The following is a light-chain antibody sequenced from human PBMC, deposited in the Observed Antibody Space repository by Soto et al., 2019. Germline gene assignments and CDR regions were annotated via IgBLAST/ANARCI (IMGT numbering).Light chain of an antibody. J-gene: IGLJ2*01. CDR1: SSNIGSNS. V-gene: IGLV1-44*01. CDR2: SNN. Sequence: QSVLTQPPSASGTPGQRVTISCSGSSSNIGSNSVNWYQQLPATAPKLLIYSNNQRPSGVPDRFSGSKSGTSASVAISGLQSEDEADYYCAAWDDSLNAQFGGGTKLTVL. CDR3: AAWDDSLNAQ.